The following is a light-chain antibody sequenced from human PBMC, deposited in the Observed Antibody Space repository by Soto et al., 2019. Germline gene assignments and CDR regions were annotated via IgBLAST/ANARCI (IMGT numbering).Light chain of an antibody. J-gene: IGKJ1*01. Sequence: DIQMTQSPSTLSASVVDRVTITCRASQSISSWLAWYQQKPGKAPKLLIYKAPSLESGVPSRFSGSGSGTEFTLTISSLQPDDFADYYCQQYNSYSPAWTFGQGTKVEIK. V-gene: IGKV1-5*03. CDR2: KAP. CDR3: QQYNSYSPAWT. CDR1: QSISSW.